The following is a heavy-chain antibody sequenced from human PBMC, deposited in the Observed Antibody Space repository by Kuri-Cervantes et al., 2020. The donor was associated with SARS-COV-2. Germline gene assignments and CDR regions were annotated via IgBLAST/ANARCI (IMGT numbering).Heavy chain of an antibody. CDR2: ISYDGSNK. CDR1: GFTFSSYA. J-gene: IGHJ6*04. V-gene: IGHV3-30-3*01. CDR3: TTGEPMTTVKDV. Sequence: GESLKISCAASGFTFSSYAMHWVRQAPGKGLEWVAVISYDGSNKYYADSVKGRFTISRDDSKNTLYLQMNSLKTEDTAVYYCTTGEPMTTVKDVWGKGTTVTVSS. D-gene: IGHD4-17*01.